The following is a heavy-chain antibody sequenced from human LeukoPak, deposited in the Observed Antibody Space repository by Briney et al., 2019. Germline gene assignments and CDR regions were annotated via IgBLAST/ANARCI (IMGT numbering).Heavy chain of an antibody. D-gene: IGHD1-14*01. CDR3: ARHGSHDSENWFDP. Sequence: SETLSLTCTVSGGSISSYYWSWIRQPPGKGLEWIGYIYTSGSTNYNPSLKSRVTISVDTSKNQFFLKLSSVTAADTAVYYCARHGSHDSENWFDPWGQGTLVTVSS. J-gene: IGHJ5*02. V-gene: IGHV4-4*09. CDR1: GGSISSYY. CDR2: IYTSGST.